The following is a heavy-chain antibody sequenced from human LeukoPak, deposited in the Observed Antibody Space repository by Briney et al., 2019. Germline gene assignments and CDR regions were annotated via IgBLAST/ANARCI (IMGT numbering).Heavy chain of an antibody. V-gene: IGHV4-34*01. CDR2: INHSGST. CDR1: GGSFSGYY. Sequence: PSETLSLTCAVYGGSFSGYYWSWIRQPPGKGMEWIGEINHSGSTNYNPSLKSRVTISVDTSKNQFSLKLSSVTAADTAVYYCARKGIAARSGIDYWGQGTLVTVSS. J-gene: IGHJ4*02. CDR3: ARKGIAARSGIDY. D-gene: IGHD6-6*01.